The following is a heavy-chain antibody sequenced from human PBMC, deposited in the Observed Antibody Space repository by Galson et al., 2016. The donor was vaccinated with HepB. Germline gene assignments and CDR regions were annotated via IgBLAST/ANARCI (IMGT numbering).Heavy chain of an antibody. CDR2: ISRGSGTI. J-gene: IGHJ6*02. CDR1: GFTFSSYG. CDR3: ATSGSGGDTFVDV. D-gene: IGHD2/OR15-2a*01. Sequence: RLACAASGFTFSSYGMNWIRQAPGKGLEWVSYISRGSGTIYYADSVRGRFTVSRDNARNSLYLQMNSLRDEDTAVYYCATSGSGGDTFVDVWGQGTTVIVTS. V-gene: IGHV3-48*02.